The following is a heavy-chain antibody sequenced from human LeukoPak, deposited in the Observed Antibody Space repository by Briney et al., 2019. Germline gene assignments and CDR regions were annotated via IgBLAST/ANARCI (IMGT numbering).Heavy chain of an antibody. CDR1: GYSISSGYY. CDR3: ASTDTNGGAFDI. CDR2: IYHSGST. J-gene: IGHJ3*02. D-gene: IGHD2-8*01. Sequence: SEALSLTCAVSGYSISSGYYWGWIRQPPGKGLEWIGSIYHSGSTYYNPSLKSRVTISVDTSKNQFSLKLSSVTAADTAVYYCASTDTNGGAFDIWGQGTMVTVSS. V-gene: IGHV4-38-2*01.